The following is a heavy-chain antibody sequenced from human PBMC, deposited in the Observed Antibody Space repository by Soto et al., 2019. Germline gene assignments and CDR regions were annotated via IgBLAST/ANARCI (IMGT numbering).Heavy chain of an antibody. CDR2: IWNDGTTQ. D-gene: IGHD6-13*01. Sequence: VQLVESGGGVVQPGRSLRLSCAASGFVYSTYAMHWVRLSPGKGLEWVALIWNDGTTQNYLDSVKGRFIISRDNSLNTLHLQMDSLRAEDSGVYFWVRWIPSQYTSNWLYWYFDLWGRGTQVTVSA. V-gene: IGHV3-33*01. J-gene: IGHJ2*01. CDR1: GFVYSTYA. CDR3: VRWIPSQYTSNWLYWYFDL.